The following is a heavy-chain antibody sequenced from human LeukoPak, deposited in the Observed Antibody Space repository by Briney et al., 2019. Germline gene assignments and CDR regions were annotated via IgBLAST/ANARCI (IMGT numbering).Heavy chain of an antibody. CDR1: GFTFSSYA. J-gene: IGHJ4*02. V-gene: IGHV3-53*01. D-gene: IGHD1-14*01. CDR2: IYSGGST. Sequence: GGSLRLSCAASGFTFSSYAMSWVRQAPGKGLEWVSVIYSGGSTYYADSVKGRFTISRDNSKNTLYLQMNSLRAEDTAVYYCARVNLDTYYFDYWGQGTLVTVSS. CDR3: ARVNLDTYYFDY.